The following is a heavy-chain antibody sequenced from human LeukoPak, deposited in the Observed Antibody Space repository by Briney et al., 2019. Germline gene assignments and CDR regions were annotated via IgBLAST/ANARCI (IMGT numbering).Heavy chain of an antibody. CDR3: ARVVASELLFDY. CDR2: IYYSGST. D-gene: IGHD1-26*01. V-gene: IGHV4-31*03. Sequence: PSETLSLTCSVSGCTISSGGYYWSWMRQHPGKGLEWIGYIYYSGSTYYNPSLKSRVTISVDTSKNQFSLKLSSVTAADTAVYYCARVVASELLFDYWGQGTLVTVSS. J-gene: IGHJ4*02. CDR1: GCTISSGGYY.